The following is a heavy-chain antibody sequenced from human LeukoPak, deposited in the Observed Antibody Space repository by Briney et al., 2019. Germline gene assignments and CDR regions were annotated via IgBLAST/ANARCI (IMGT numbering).Heavy chain of an antibody. J-gene: IGHJ3*02. CDR1: GGSFSGYY. V-gene: IGHV4-34*01. CDR3: ARVRRSARDAFDI. CDR2: INHSGST. Sequence: SETLSLTCAVYGGSFSGYYWSWIRQPPGKGLEWFGEINHSGSTNYNPSLKSRVTISVDTSKNQFSLKLSSVTAADTAVYYCARVRRSARDAFDIWGQGTMVTVSS. D-gene: IGHD3-3*01.